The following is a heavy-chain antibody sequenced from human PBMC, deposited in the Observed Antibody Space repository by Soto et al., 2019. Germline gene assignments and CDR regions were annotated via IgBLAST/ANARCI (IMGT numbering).Heavy chain of an antibody. CDR2: IIPIVETP. CDR3: ARLSRPNYYDTSGFFKDNWFDP. J-gene: IGHJ5*02. D-gene: IGHD3-22*01. Sequence: QVQLVQSGAEVKKPGSSMKVSCKASGGTFNSYDINWVRQAPGQGLEWMGGIIPIVETPKYAQKFQGRVTITAHESTTTVYMELSSLRSEDTAMYYCARLSRPNYYDTSGFFKDNWFDPWGQGTLVNVSS. CDR1: GGTFNSYD. V-gene: IGHV1-69*01.